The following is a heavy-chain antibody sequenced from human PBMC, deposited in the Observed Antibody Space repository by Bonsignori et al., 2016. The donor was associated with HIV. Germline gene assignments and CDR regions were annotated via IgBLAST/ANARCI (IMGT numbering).Heavy chain of an antibody. CDR3: AQSNWDARSLGY. D-gene: IGHD1-26*01. CDR2: IDWDGQK. J-gene: IGHJ4*02. CDR1: GFSLSTGSMC. Sequence: SGPTLVKPTQTLTLTCTFSGFSLSTGSMCVNWIRQTPGKALEWLARIDWDGQKKYIRSLRPRLTISEDTSKNQVILTMKNVDPVDTGTYYCAQSNWDARSLGYWGQGILVTVSS. V-gene: IGHV2-70*11.